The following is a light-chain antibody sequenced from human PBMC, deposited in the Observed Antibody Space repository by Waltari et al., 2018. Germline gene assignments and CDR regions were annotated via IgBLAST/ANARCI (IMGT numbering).Light chain of an antibody. CDR3: SLYTTSSVL. J-gene: IGLJ2*01. Sequence: QSALPQPASVSGSPGQSITISCTGTSSDVGSYNYVSWYQEHSGKVPKVIIYDVSNRPSGVSNRFSGSKSGNTASLTISGLQAEDEADYYCSLYTTSSVLFGGGTKLTVL. CDR2: DVS. CDR1: SSDVGSYNY. V-gene: IGLV2-14*03.